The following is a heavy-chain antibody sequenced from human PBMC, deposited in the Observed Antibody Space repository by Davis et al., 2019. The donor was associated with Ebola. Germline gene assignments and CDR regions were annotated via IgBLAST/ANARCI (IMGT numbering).Heavy chain of an antibody. CDR2: ISYDGSNK. CDR3: AKYRWYDAFDI. J-gene: IGHJ3*02. CDR1: GFTFSSYA. Sequence: GESLKISCAASGFTFSSYAMHWVRQAPGKGLEWVAVISYDGSNKYYADSVKGRFTISRDNSKNTLYLQMNSLRAEDTAVYYCAKYRWYDAFDIWGQGAMVTVSS. V-gene: IGHV3-30-3*02. D-gene: IGHD4-23*01.